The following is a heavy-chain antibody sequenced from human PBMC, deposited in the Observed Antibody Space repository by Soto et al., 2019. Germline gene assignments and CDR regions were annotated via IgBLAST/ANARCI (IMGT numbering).Heavy chain of an antibody. CDR1: GFTFSNFD. CDR3: ARAYTGRLPRRADYYYAMDV. V-gene: IGHV3-13*05. D-gene: IGHD2-2*02. Sequence: GSLRLSCATSGFTFSNFDMHWVRQVPGKGLEWVSAIGAARDPYYLGSVKGRFTISRENAKNSVYLQMNDLRAGDSAVYYCARAYTGRLPRRADYYYAMDVWGQGTTVTVSS. CDR2: IGAARDP. J-gene: IGHJ6*02.